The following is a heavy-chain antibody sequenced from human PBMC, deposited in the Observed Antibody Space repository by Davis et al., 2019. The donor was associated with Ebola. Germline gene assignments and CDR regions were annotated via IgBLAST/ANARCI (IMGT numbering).Heavy chain of an antibody. CDR3: AINSKVRCSSTSCWGDY. CDR2: ISGSGGST. J-gene: IGHJ4*02. Sequence: PGGSLRLSCAASGFTVSSNYMSWVRQAPGKGLEWVSAISGSGGSTYYADSVKGRFTISRDNSKNTLYLQMNSLRAEDTAVYYCAINSKVRCSSTSCWGDYWGQGTLVTVSS. CDR1: GFTVSSNY. V-gene: IGHV3-23*01. D-gene: IGHD2-2*01.